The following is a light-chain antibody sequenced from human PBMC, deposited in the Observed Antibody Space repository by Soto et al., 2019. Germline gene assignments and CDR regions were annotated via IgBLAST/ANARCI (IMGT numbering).Light chain of an antibody. CDR2: GVT. V-gene: IGLV2-14*01. CDR3: SSYTNTYIWV. J-gene: IGLJ3*02. CDR1: SSDVGGNNF. Sequence: QSALTQPASVSGSPGQSITISCTGTSSDVGGNNFVSWYQQHPGKAPKLLIYGVTNRPSGVSNRFSGSKSGTTASPTISGLQAEDDGDYYCSSYTNTYIWVFGGGTKLTVL.